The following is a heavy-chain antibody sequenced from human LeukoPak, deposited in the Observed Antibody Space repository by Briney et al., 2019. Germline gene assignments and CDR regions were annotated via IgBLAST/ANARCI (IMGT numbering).Heavy chain of an antibody. D-gene: IGHD6-13*01. CDR1: GYTFTSYA. J-gene: IGHJ4*02. CDR2: INAGNGNT. CDR3: ARDFSSWYERPHTGFDY. V-gene: IGHV1-3*01. Sequence: ASVKVSCKASGYTFTSYAIHWVRQAPGQRLEWMGWINAGNGNTQYSQKFQGRVTITRDTSASTAYMELSSLRSEDTAVYYCARDFSSWYERPHTGFDYWGQGTLVTVSS.